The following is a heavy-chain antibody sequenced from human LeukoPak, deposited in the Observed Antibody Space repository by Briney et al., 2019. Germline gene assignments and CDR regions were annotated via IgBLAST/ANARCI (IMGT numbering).Heavy chain of an antibody. J-gene: IGHJ3*02. V-gene: IGHV4-38-2*02. CDR2: IYHSGST. CDR3: ARITYSGSCEAFDI. D-gene: IGHD1-26*01. CDR1: GGSISSGYY. Sequence: SSETLSLTCTVSGGSISSGYYWGWIRQPPGKGLEWIGSIYHSGSTYYNPSLKSRVTISVDTSKNQFSLKLSSVTAADTAVYYCARITYSGSCEAFDIWGQGTMVTVSS.